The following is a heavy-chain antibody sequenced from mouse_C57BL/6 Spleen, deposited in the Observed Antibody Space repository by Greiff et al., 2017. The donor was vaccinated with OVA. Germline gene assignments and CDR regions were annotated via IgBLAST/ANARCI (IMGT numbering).Heavy chain of an antibody. V-gene: IGHV1-69*01. CDR2: IDPSDSYT. D-gene: IGHD1-1*01. Sequence: QVQLQQPGAELVMPGASVKLSCKASGYTFTSYWMHWVKQRPGQGLEWIGEIDPSDSYTNSNQKFKGKSTLTVDKSSSTAYMQLSSLTSEDSAVYYCARRGITTVVDAMDYWGQGTSVTVSS. CDR3: ARRGITTVVDAMDY. J-gene: IGHJ4*01. CDR1: GYTFTSYW.